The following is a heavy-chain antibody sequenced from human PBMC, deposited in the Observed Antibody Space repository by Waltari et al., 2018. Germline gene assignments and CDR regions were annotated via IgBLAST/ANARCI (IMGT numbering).Heavy chain of an antibody. CDR3: ARANGGMAARKNKYNWFDP. CDR1: GGSFSGYY. CDR2: IKHSGST. J-gene: IGHJ5*02. Sequence: QVQLQQWGAGLLKPSETLSLTCAVYGGSFSGYYWSWIRQPPGKGLEWIGEIKHSGSTHYRPSLKSRVTLSVDTSKNQFSLKLSSVTATDTAVYYCARANGGMAARKNKYNWFDPWGQGTLVTVSS. D-gene: IGHD6-6*01. V-gene: IGHV4-34*01.